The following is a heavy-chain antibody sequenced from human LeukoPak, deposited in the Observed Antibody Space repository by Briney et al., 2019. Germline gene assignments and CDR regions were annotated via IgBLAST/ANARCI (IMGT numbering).Heavy chain of an antibody. CDR1: GGTFSSYA. D-gene: IGHD1-26*01. CDR2: IIPIFGTA. V-gene: IGHV1-69*05. Sequence: SVKVSCKASGGTFSSYAISWVRQAPGQGLEWMGGIIPIFGTANYAQKYQGRVTITTDESTSTAYMELSSLRSEDTAVYYCARALSGSYSIFDYWGRGTLVTVSS. CDR3: ARALSGSYSIFDY. J-gene: IGHJ4*02.